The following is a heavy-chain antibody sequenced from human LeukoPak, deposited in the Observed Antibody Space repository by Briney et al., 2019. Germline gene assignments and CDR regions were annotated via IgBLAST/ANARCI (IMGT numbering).Heavy chain of an antibody. V-gene: IGHV1-2*02. CDR2: INPASGGT. J-gene: IGHJ5*02. Sequence: ASVKVSCKASGYIFSGHYIQWVRQGPGQGLEWVGWINPASGGTNNAQKFHGRVTMTTDTSISTVYMELNSLRYGDTAVYYCARVLFPSGPTHCFDPWGQGTLVTVSS. D-gene: IGHD2-21*01. CDR3: ARVLFPSGPTHCFDP. CDR1: GYIFSGHY.